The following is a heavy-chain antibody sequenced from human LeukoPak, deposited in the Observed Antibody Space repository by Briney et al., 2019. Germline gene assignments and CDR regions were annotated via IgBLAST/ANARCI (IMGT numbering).Heavy chain of an antibody. Sequence: PGGSLRLSCAASGFTFSSYAMSWVRQAPGKGLEWVSAISGSGGSTYYADSVKGRFTISRDNSKNTLYLQMNSLRAEDTAVYYCAKDTSYDSSGYYPEYFQHWGQGTLVTVSS. CDR2: ISGSGGST. J-gene: IGHJ1*01. CDR1: GFTFSSYA. CDR3: AKDTSYDSSGYYPEYFQH. D-gene: IGHD3-22*01. V-gene: IGHV3-23*01.